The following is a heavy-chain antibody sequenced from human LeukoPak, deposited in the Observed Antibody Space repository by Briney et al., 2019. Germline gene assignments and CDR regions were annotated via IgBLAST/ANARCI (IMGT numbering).Heavy chain of an antibody. J-gene: IGHJ4*02. CDR2: INPRGGST. CDR1: GYTFTTYY. Sequence: ASVKVSCKASGYTFTTYYMHWVRQAPGQGLECVGIINPRGGSTTYAQKFQGRVTMTRDTSTSTVYMELSSLKSDDTAVYYCARGGGPGNYPFDFWGQGTLVTVSS. CDR3: ARGGGPGNYPFDF. V-gene: IGHV1-46*01. D-gene: IGHD1-7*01.